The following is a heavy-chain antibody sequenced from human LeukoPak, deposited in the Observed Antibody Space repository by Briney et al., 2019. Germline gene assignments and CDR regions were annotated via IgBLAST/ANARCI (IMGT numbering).Heavy chain of an antibody. CDR1: GGTFSSYA. CDR2: IVPIFGTT. Sequence: ASVKVSCKASGGTFSSYAISWVRRAPGQGLEWVGGIVPIFGTTNYAQKFQGRVTITADESTSTAYMELSSLRSDDTAVYYCARGEGAFDIWGQGTMVTVSS. D-gene: IGHD1-26*01. J-gene: IGHJ3*02. V-gene: IGHV1-69*13. CDR3: ARGEGAFDI.